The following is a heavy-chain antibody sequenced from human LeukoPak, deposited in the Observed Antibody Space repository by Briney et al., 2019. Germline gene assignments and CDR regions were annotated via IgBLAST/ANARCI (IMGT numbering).Heavy chain of an antibody. CDR1: GYTFTSYA. J-gene: IGHJ6*02. CDR2: INAGNGNT. CDR3: ARDATYCSGSTCSYYGLDV. Sequence: ASVEVSCKASGYTFTSYAMHWVRQAPGQRLEWMGWINAGNGNTKYSQKFQGRVTITRDTSASTAYMELSSLRSEDTAVYYCARDATYCSGSTCSYYGLDVWGQGTTVTVSS. V-gene: IGHV1-3*01. D-gene: IGHD2-15*01.